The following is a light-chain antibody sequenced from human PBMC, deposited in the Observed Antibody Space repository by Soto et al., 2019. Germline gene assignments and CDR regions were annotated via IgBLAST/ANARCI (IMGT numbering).Light chain of an antibody. J-gene: IGKJ2*01. CDR1: QTVSASY. CDR3: QHYDSSPFT. V-gene: IGKV3-20*01. CDR2: GAS. Sequence: IVLTQSPGTLSLSPGERATLSCGASQTVSASYLAWYQQKPGQAPRLLIYGASRRATGIPDRFRAGGTGTDFTLTISRLEPEDFAVYYCQHYDSSPFTFGQGTMVEIK.